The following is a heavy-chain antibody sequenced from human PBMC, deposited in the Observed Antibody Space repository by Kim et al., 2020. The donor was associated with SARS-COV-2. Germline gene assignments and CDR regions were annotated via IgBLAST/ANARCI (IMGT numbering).Heavy chain of an antibody. Sequence: GGSLRLSCAASGLTVGSYAMGWVRQVPGKGLDWVASIRKSGGGTHYADSVKGRFTMSTDNSQNTLYLQMSSLRVEDTAVYYCVKAQGGIDPFDIWGQGT. CDR1: GLTVGSYA. J-gene: IGHJ3*02. CDR3: VKAQGGIDPFDI. V-gene: IGHV3-23*01. CDR2: IRKSGGGT.